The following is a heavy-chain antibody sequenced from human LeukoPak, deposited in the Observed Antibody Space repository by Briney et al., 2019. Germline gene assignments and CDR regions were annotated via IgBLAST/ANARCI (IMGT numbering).Heavy chain of an antibody. CDR2: MYPNSGGT. CDR1: GYTFTAYY. J-gene: IGHJ5*02. CDR3: ARDSSNNWFDP. V-gene: IGHV1-2*02. Sequence: GASVKVSCKASGYTFTAYYIHWMRQAPGQGLEWMGWMYPNSGGTKYAQQFQGRVTLTRDTSISTVYLELSSLVSDDTAVYYCARDSSNNWFDPWGQGTLVTVSS.